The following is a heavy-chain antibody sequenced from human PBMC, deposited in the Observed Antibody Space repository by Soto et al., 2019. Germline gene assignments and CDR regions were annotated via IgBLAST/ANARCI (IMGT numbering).Heavy chain of an antibody. CDR2: IYSGGST. CDR1: GFTVSSNY. Sequence: GSLRLSCAASGFTVSSNYMSWVRQAPGKGLEWVSVIYSGGSTYYADSVKGRFTISRDNSKNTLYLQMNSLRAEDTAVYYCARVTRYNWNYFGWFDPWGQGTLVTVSS. CDR3: ARVTRYNWNYFGWFDP. J-gene: IGHJ5*02. V-gene: IGHV3-66*01. D-gene: IGHD1-7*01.